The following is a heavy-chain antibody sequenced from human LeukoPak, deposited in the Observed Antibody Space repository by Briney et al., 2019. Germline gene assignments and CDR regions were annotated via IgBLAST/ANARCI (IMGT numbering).Heavy chain of an antibody. V-gene: IGHV3-23*01. D-gene: IGHD6-19*01. CDR2: ISGSGGST. CDR1: GFTFDDYA. J-gene: IGHJ4*02. Sequence: GGSLRLSCAASGFTFDDYAMSWVRQAPGKGLEWVSAISGSGGSTYYADSVKGRFTFSRDNSKNTLYLQMNSLRAEDTAVYYCAKDRSGWYTAVFDYWGQGTLVTVSS. CDR3: AKDRSGWYTAVFDY.